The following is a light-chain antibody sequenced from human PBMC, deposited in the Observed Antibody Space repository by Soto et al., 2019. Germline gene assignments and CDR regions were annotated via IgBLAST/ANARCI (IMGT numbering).Light chain of an antibody. CDR3: QQYGSSRT. V-gene: IGKV3-20*01. Sequence: EIVLTQSPVTLSLSPGERATLSCRASQSVSSYYLAWYQQKPGQAPRLLIYGASSRATGIPDRFSGSGSGADFTLTISRLEPEDFAVYYCQQYGSSRTFGQGTKVDIK. J-gene: IGKJ1*01. CDR2: GAS. CDR1: QSVSSYY.